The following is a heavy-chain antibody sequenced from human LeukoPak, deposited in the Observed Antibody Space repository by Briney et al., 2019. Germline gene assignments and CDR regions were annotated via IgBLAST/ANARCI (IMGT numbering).Heavy chain of an antibody. CDR2: ISSSTYI. V-gene: IGHV3-69-1*01. J-gene: IGHJ4*03. CDR1: GFIYSDKS. D-gene: IGHD2-21*01. CDR3: ARDILAYCGGECFSSPLSEY. Sequence: GGSLRLLCAASGFIYSDKSMHWVRQAPGKGLEWVSSISSSTYIYYADSVKGRFTISRDNAKNSLYLQMNSLRAEDSAVYYCARDILAYCGGECFSSPLSEYWGAGAPFTVSS.